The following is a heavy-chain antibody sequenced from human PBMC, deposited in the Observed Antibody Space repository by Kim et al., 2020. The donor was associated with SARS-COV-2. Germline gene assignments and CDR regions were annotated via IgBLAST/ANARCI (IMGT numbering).Heavy chain of an antibody. J-gene: IGHJ6*02. CDR2: ISSSSSYI. Sequence: GGSLRLSCAASGFTFSSYSMNWVRQAPGKGLEWVSSISSSSSYIYYADSVKGRFTISRDNAKNSLYLQMNSLRAEDTAVYYCARKALLWFGDPIYYGMDVWGQGTTVTVSS. CDR3: ARKALLWFGDPIYYGMDV. D-gene: IGHD3-10*01. CDR1: GFTFSSYS. V-gene: IGHV3-21*01.